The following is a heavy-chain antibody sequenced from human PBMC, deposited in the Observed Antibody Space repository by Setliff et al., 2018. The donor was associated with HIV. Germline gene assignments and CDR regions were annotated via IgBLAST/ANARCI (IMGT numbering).Heavy chain of an antibody. CDR2: IYSSGSI. CDR3: ARDLPELTGRSFDP. J-gene: IGHJ5*02. Sequence: SETLSLTCIVSGGSISGYSWSWIRQPAEKGLEWIGRIYSSGSINYNPSLKSRVTMSVDTSKNQFSLKLTSVTAADTAVYYCARDLPELTGRSFDPWGQGMLVTVSS. CDR1: GGSISGYS. D-gene: IGHD7-27*01. V-gene: IGHV4-4*07.